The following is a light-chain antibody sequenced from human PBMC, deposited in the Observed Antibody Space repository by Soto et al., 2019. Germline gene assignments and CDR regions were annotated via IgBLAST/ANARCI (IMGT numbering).Light chain of an antibody. J-gene: IGKJ2*01. V-gene: IGKV3-11*01. CDR2: DAS. CDR1: QSVSSY. CDR3: QQRSNWPPIYT. Sequence: EIVLTQSPATMSLSPGDRATLSCRASQSVSSYLAWYQQKPGQAPRLLIYDASNRATGIPARFSGSGSGTDFTFTISSLEPEDVAVYYCQQRSNWPPIYTFGQGTKLEIK.